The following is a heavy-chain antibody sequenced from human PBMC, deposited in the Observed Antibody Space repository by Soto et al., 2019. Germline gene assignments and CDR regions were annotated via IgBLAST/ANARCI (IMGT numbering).Heavy chain of an antibody. V-gene: IGHV1-18*01. D-gene: IGHD3-22*01. J-gene: IGHJ6*02. CDR2: ISAYNGNT. CDR3: ARGDYYDSSGPAPDYYYYGMDV. Sequence: ASVKVSCKASGYTFTSYGISWVRQAPGQGLEWMGWISAYNGNTNYAQKLQGRVTMTTDTSTSTAYMELRSLRSDDTAVYYCARGDYYDSSGPAPDYYYYGMDVWGQGTTVTVSS. CDR1: GYTFTSYG.